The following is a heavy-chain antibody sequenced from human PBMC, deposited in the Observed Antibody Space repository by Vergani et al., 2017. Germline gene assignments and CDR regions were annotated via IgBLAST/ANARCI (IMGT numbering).Heavy chain of an antibody. CDR2: VDPEDGET. V-gene: IGHV1-69-2*01. Sequence: EVQLVQSGAEVKKPGATVKISCKVSGYTFTDYYMHWVQQAPGKGLEWMGLVDPEDGETIYAEKFQGRVTITADTSTSTVYMELSSLRSEDTAVYYCARADSGSYWLVNWGSGHNWFDPWGQGTLVTVSS. J-gene: IGHJ5*02. CDR1: GYTFTDYY. CDR3: ARADSGSYWLVNWGSGHNWFDP. D-gene: IGHD1-26*01.